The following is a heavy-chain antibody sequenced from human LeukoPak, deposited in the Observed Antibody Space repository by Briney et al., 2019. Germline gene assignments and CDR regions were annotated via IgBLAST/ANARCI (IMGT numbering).Heavy chain of an antibody. CDR2: IYYSGRT. V-gene: IGHV4-31*03. J-gene: IGHJ4*02. D-gene: IGHD4-17*01. CDR1: GGSISSGDYY. CDR3: AWRGGLRTPSTYYFDY. Sequence: SETLSLTCTVSGGSISSGDYYWGWIRQLPGKGLEWIGYIYYSGRTYYNPSLKSRLTISVDTSKNQFSLNLNSVTAADTAVYYCAWRGGLRTPSTYYFDYWGQGTLVTVSS.